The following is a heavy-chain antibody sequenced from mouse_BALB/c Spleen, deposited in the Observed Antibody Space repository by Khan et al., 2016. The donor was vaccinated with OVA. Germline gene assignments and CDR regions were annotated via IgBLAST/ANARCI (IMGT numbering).Heavy chain of an antibody. J-gene: IGHJ3*01. Sequence: QVQLQQPGAELVKPGASVRLSCKASSYTFTSYYLYWVKQRPGQGLEWIGDINPSSGGTNFNEKFKSKATLTVDKSSSTAYIQLNSLTSEDSAVYYCTRSGYGSFAYWGQGTLVTVSA. CDR2: INPSSGGT. V-gene: IGHV1S81*02. CDR3: TRSGYGSFAY. CDR1: SYTFTSYY. D-gene: IGHD2-2*01.